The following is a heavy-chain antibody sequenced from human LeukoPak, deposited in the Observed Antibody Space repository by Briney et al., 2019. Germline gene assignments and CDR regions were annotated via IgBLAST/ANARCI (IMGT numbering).Heavy chain of an antibody. Sequence: QPGRSLRLSCAASEFTFSSYGMHWARQAPGKGLEWVAVISSDGSDKYYAEFVKGRFTISRDNSKNTLYLQMNSLRAEDTAVYYCARETTPDYDFWSGYPYYFDYWGQGTLVTVSS. D-gene: IGHD3-3*01. CDR1: EFTFSSYG. V-gene: IGHV3-30*03. J-gene: IGHJ4*02. CDR2: ISSDGSDK. CDR3: ARETTPDYDFWSGYPYYFDY.